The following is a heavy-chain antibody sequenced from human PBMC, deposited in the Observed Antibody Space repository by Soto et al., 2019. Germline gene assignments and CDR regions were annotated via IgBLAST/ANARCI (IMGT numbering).Heavy chain of an antibody. Sequence: HPGGSLRLSCSASGFTFSSYAMHWVRQAPGKGLEYVSAISSNGGSTYYADSVKGRFTISRDNSKNTLYLQMSSLRAEDTAVYYCVKDYTYKEAEWEPQPDYWGQGTLVTVSS. CDR3: VKDYTYKEAEWEPQPDY. J-gene: IGHJ4*02. D-gene: IGHD1-26*01. CDR2: ISSNGGST. V-gene: IGHV3-64D*06. CDR1: GFTFSSYA.